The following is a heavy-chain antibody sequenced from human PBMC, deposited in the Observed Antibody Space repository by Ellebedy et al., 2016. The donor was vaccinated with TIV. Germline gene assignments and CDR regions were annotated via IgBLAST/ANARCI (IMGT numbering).Heavy chain of an antibody. CDR1: GFTFSSYA. J-gene: IGHJ3*02. D-gene: IGHD6-19*01. CDR2: ISGSGDTT. V-gene: IGHV3-23*01. Sequence: GESLKISCAASGFTFSSYAMNWVRQAPGKGLEWVSAISGSGDTTYYADSVKGRFTISRDNSQDTVPLQMNSLRAEDTAVYYCTKRGVGWAAFDIWGPGTMVTVSS. CDR3: TKRGVGWAAFDI.